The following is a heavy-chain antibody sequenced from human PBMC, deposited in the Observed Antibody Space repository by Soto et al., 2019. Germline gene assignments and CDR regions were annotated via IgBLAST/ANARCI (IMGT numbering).Heavy chain of an antibody. CDR3: ARHPRDDYNYGGSGIFDY. V-gene: IGHV4-39*01. Sequence: QLQLQESGPGLVKPSETLSLTCSVSGGSISSRTFWWAWFRQPPGKGLEWIGDMYYSGSSYSSPSLKSRVTLSVDTSKNQLSLTLNSVTAADTAVYSCARHPRDDYNYGGSGIFDYWGQGTLVTVSS. CDR2: MYYSGSS. J-gene: IGHJ4*02. D-gene: IGHD4-4*01. CDR1: GGSISSRTFW.